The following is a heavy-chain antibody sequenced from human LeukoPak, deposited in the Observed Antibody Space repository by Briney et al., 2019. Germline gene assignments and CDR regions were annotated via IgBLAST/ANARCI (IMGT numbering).Heavy chain of an antibody. CDR2: ISTSGTNI. Sequence: GGSLRLSCAASGFTFTDYYMTWIRQAPGKGLEWVSYISTSGTNIYYADSVKGRFTISRDNTRKSLYLQINNLRAEDTAVYYCARKTASGPFDCWGQGTLVTVAS. V-gene: IGHV3-11*01. CDR3: ARKTASGPFDC. CDR1: GFTFTDYY. J-gene: IGHJ4*02.